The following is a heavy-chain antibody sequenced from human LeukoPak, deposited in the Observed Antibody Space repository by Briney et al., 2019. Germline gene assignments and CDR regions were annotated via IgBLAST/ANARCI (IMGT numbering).Heavy chain of an antibody. Sequence: GGSLRLSCVVSGFTFSWSTMTWVRQVPGKGPEWVAKMKEDGSETQYVDSAKGRFTISRDNAKNSLYLQMNGLRVEDTAVYYCATGGAPGGRFEYWGQGALVTVSS. D-gene: IGHD3-16*01. J-gene: IGHJ4*02. CDR3: ATGGAPGGRFEY. V-gene: IGHV3-7*01. CDR1: GFTFSWST. CDR2: MKEDGSET.